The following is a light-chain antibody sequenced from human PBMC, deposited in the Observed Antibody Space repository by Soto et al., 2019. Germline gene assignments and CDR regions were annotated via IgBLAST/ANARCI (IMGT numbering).Light chain of an antibody. J-gene: IGLJ2*01. CDR1: SSDVGGYNF. CDR2: EVT. CDR3: SSYAGSNSFLL. V-gene: IGLV2-8*01. Sequence: QSALTQPPSASGSPGQSVTLSCTGTSSDVGGYNFVSWYQQHPGKAPKLLIYEVTQRPSGVPDRFSGSKSGNTASLTVSGLQAEDEANYYCSSYAGSNSFLLFGGGTKLTVL.